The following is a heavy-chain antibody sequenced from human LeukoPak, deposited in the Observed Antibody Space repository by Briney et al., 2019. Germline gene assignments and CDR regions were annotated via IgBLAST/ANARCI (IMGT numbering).Heavy chain of an antibody. Sequence: SQTLSLTCTVSGGSISSGDYYWSWIRQPPGKGLEWIGYTYYSGSTYYNPSLKSRVTISVDTSKNQFSLKLSSVTAADTAVYYCARDREDCSSTSCLPRFDYWGQGTLVTVSS. D-gene: IGHD2-2*01. CDR1: GGSISSGDYY. CDR3: ARDREDCSSTSCLPRFDY. CDR2: TYYSGST. V-gene: IGHV4-30-4*08. J-gene: IGHJ4*02.